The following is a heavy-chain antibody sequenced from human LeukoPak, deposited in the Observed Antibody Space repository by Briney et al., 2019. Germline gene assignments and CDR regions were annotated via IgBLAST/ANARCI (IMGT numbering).Heavy chain of an antibody. CDR2: IRSKAYGGTT. CDR1: GFTFGDYA. D-gene: IGHD5-18*01. CDR3: TRVKDTAMVNDY. Sequence: PGRSLRLSCTASGFTFGDYAMSWVRQAPGKGLEWVGFIRSKAYGGTTEYAASVKGRFTISRDDSKSIAYLQMNSLKTKDTAVYYCTRVKDTAMVNDYWGQGTLVTVSS. V-gene: IGHV3-49*04. J-gene: IGHJ4*02.